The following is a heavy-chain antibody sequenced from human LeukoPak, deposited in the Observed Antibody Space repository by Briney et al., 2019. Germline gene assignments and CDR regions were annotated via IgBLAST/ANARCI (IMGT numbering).Heavy chain of an antibody. CDR1: GGSISSGGYY. CDR2: IYYSGST. J-gene: IGHJ4*02. Sequence: SQTLSLTCTVSGGSISSGGYYWSWIRQPPGKGLEWIGYIYYSGSTNYNPSLKSRVPISVDTSKNQFSLKLSSVTAADTAVYYCARLYSSSWVLDYWGQGTLVTVSS. V-gene: IGHV4-61*08. D-gene: IGHD6-13*01. CDR3: ARLYSSSWVLDY.